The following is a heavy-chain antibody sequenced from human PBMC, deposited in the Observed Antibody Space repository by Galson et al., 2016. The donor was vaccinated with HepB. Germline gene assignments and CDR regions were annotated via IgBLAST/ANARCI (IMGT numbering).Heavy chain of an antibody. Sequence: SVKVSCKASGFAFASYGFSWVRQAPGQGLEWMEWISAGSGNTRYSQNFQDRVTITRDTSERTHYMELNSLTSEDTAVYYCARDLIGNLDVWGQGTTVTVSS. V-gene: IGHV1-3*01. CDR3: ARDLIGNLDV. J-gene: IGHJ6*02. CDR1: GFAFASYG. CDR2: ISAGSGNT. D-gene: IGHD3-16*02.